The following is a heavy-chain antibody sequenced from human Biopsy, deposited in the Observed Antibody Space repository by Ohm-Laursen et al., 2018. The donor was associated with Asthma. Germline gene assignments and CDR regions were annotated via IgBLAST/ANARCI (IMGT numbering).Heavy chain of an antibody. J-gene: IGHJ4*02. CDR1: SGSGGYMRSGNYY. Sequence: SDTLSLTCSLSSGSGGYMRSGNYYWGWIRQPPGKGLEWIGSIYYSGTTYYNPSLKSRVSISVDTSKNQFSLRLRSVTAADTAVYYCARGWNCGGDCYSLDSWGQGTLVTVSS. CDR3: ARGWNCGGDCYSLDS. V-gene: IGHV4-39*07. CDR2: IYYSGTT. D-gene: IGHD2-21*02.